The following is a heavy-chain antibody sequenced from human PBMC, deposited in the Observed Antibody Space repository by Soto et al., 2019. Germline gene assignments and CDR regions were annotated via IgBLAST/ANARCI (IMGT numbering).Heavy chain of an antibody. V-gene: IGHV5-10-1*01. J-gene: IGHJ6*02. CDR2: IDPSDSYT. Sequence: PWESLKISCKGSGYSFTSYWISWVRQMPGKGLEWMGRIDPSDSYTNYSPSFQGHVTISADKSISTAYLQWSSLKASDTAMYYCARQQQLWPLRDVWGQGTTVTVSS. D-gene: IGHD5-18*01. CDR3: ARQQQLWPLRDV. CDR1: GYSFTSYW.